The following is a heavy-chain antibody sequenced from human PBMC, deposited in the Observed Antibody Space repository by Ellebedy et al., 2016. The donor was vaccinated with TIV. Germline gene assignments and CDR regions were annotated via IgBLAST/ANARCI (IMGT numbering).Heavy chain of an antibody. D-gene: IGHD6-13*01. J-gene: IGHJ3*02. V-gene: IGHV4-30-4*01. CDR1: GGSISIGDYS. Sequence: SETLSLTXTVSGGSISIGDYSWSWIRQPPGKGLEWIGYIYYSGSTNYNPSLKSRVAISIDTSKNQFSLKLSSVTAADTAVYFCARPRAGSDLFDIWGQGTMVTVSS. CDR2: IYYSGST. CDR3: ARPRAGSDLFDI.